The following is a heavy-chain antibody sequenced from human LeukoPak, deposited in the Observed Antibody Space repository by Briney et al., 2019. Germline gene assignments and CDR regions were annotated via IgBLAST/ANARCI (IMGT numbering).Heavy chain of an antibody. CDR3: ASHGMVRGVMIDY. D-gene: IGHD3-10*01. CDR1: GFTVSSNY. V-gene: IGHV3-7*01. J-gene: IGHJ4*02. CDR2: IKQDGSEK. Sequence: QPGGSLRLSCAASGFTVSSNYMSWVRQAPGKGLEWVANIKQDGSEKYYVDSVKGRFTISRDNAKNSLYLQMNSLRAEDTAVYYCASHGMVRGVMIDYWGQGTLVTVSS.